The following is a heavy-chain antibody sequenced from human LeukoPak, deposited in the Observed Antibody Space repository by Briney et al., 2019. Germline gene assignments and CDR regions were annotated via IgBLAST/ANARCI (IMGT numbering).Heavy chain of an antibody. CDR3: ARVSPSRYSSSSHTV. Sequence: PGGSLRLPCSASGFTFSSDWMHWVRQAPGKGLVSVSRINSDGSTTRYADSLKGRFTISRDNAKNPLYLQMNSLTADDTAMYYCARVSPSRYSSSSHTVWGKGTTVTVSS. J-gene: IGHJ6*04. V-gene: IGHV3-74*01. D-gene: IGHD6-6*01. CDR1: GFTFSSDW. CDR2: INSDGSTT.